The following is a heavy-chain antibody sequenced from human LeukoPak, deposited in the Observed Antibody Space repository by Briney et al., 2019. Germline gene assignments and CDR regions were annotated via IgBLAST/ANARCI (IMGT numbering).Heavy chain of an antibody. Sequence: PGGSLRLSCAASGFTFDDYAMHWVRQPPGKGLEWVSLIHWDGGSTYYTDSVKGRFTVSRDNSKNSLYLQMNSLRPEDTALYYCAKDGGTYYEEGYYFDYWGQGTLVTVSS. CDR2: IHWDGGST. V-gene: IGHV3-43D*03. D-gene: IGHD3-22*01. J-gene: IGHJ4*02. CDR1: GFTFDDYA. CDR3: AKDGGTYYEEGYYFDY.